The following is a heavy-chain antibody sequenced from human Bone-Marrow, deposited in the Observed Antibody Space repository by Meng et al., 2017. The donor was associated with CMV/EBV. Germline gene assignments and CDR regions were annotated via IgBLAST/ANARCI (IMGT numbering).Heavy chain of an antibody. D-gene: IGHD2-21*02. CDR3: AWPPAAFRTTYPDY. CDR2: TYHSGTT. V-gene: IGHV4-4*02. J-gene: IGHJ4*02. CDR1: AGSITRNNW. Sequence: VSLPGSGSGRVMPSATPSPTGSGSAGSITRNNWWSWVRQPPRKGLEWIGETYHSGTTDYSASLKSRVTISVARSNNQFSLNLMSLTAADTATYFGAWPPAAFRTTYPDYWGQGTLVTVSS.